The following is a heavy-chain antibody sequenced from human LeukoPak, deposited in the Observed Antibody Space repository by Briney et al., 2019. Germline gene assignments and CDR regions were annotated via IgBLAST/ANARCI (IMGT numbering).Heavy chain of an antibody. D-gene: IGHD2-15*01. CDR1: GGTFSSYA. Sequence: SVKVSCKASGGTFSSYAISWVRQAPGQGLEWMGGIIPIFGTANYAQKFQGRVTITADESTSTAYMELSSLRFEDTAVYYCARAVDIVVVVAATTFAFDIWGQGTMVTVSS. V-gene: IGHV1-69*13. J-gene: IGHJ3*02. CDR3: ARAVDIVVVVAATTFAFDI. CDR2: IIPIFGTA.